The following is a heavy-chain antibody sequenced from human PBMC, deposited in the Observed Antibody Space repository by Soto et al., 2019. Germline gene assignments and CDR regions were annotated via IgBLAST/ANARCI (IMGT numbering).Heavy chain of an antibody. D-gene: IGHD2-2*01. V-gene: IGHV3-53*01. Sequence: EVQLVESGGGLIQPGGSLRLSCAASGFTVSSNYMSWVRQAPGKGLEWVSVIYSGDTTYYADSVKGRFTISRDHSKNTVYLQMSSLRAEDTAVYYCARDPRTLYGMDVWGQGTTVTVSS. CDR2: IYSGDTT. J-gene: IGHJ6*02. CDR1: GFTVSSNY. CDR3: ARDPRTLYGMDV.